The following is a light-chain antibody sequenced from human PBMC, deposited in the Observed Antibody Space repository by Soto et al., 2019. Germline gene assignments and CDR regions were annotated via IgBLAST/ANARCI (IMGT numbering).Light chain of an antibody. CDR1: TSEIGAYNY. J-gene: IGLJ2*01. V-gene: IGLV2-14*03. Sequence: QSVLTQPASVSGSPGQSITISCTGTTSEIGAYNYVSWYQHHPGKAPNLLIYDVTDRPSGVSVRFSGSKSGNTASLTISGLQAEDEADYFCSSYTTINTAVLFGGGTKVTVL. CDR2: DVT. CDR3: SSYTTINTAVL.